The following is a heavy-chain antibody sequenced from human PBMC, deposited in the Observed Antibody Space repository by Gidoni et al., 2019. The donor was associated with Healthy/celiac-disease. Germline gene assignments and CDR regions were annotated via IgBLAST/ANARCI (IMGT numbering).Heavy chain of an antibody. V-gene: IGHV4-39*01. Sequence: QLQLQESGPGLVKPSETLSLTCTVSGGSISSSSYSWGWIRQPPGKGLEWIGSIYYSGSTYYNPSLKSRVTISVDTSKNQFSLKLSSVTAADTAVYYCARRPNYDYIWGRMSESDYWGQGTLVTVSS. CDR2: IYYSGST. CDR3: ARRPNYDYIWGRMSESDY. D-gene: IGHD3-16*01. CDR1: GGSISSSSYS. J-gene: IGHJ4*02.